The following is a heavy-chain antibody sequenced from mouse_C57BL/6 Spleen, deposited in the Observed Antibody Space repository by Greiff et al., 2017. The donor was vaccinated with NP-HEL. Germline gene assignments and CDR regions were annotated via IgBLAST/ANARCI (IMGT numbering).Heavy chain of an antibody. CDR3: AREDDWFAY. CDR1: GYTFTSYW. D-gene: IGHD2-3*01. CDR2: IDPSDSYT. V-gene: IGHV1-50*01. Sequence: QVQLQQPGAELVKPGASVKLSCKASGYTFTSYWMQWVKQRPGQGLEWIGEIDPSDSYTNYNQTFKGKATLTVDTSSSTAYMQLSRLTSEDSAVYYGAREDDWFAYWGQGTLVTVSA. J-gene: IGHJ3*01.